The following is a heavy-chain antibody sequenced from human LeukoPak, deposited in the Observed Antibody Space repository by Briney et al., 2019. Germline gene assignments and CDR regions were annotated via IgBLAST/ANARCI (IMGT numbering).Heavy chain of an antibody. Sequence: QPGGSLRLSCVASGFTFSGYGMHWVRQAPGKGLEWVAIIWYDGNKKYYADSVKGRFTISRDNAKNSLYLQMNSLRAEDTAVYYCARPSRGWFDPWGQGTLVTVSS. CDR1: GFTFSGYG. J-gene: IGHJ5*02. CDR3: ARPSRGWFDP. D-gene: IGHD3-10*01. V-gene: IGHV3-33*01. CDR2: IWYDGNKK.